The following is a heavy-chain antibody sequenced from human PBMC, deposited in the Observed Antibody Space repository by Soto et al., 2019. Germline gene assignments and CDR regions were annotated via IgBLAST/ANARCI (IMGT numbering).Heavy chain of an antibody. CDR1: EDTFTRYV. D-gene: IGHD6-13*01. Sequence: ASVKLSCKACEDTFTRYVIHWVRQGPGQRLEWMGWINAGNGNTKYSQNFQGRVTITRDASASTAYMELSSLRSQDTAVYYCATSTIDTSTWKQYFYGMDVWGQGSTVTVSS. J-gene: IGHJ6*02. CDR3: ATSTIDTSTWKQYFYGMDV. V-gene: IGHV1-3*01. CDR2: INAGNGNT.